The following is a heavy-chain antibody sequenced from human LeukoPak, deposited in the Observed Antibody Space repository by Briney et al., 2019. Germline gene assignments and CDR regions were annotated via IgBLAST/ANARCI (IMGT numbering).Heavy chain of an antibody. Sequence: ASVKVSCKASGYTFTSYYMHWVRQAPGQGLEWMGIINPSGGSTSYAQKFQGRVTMTRDTSKNQFSLKLSSVTAADTAVYYCARNTHYYDRSGITGMHVFDMWGQGTMVTVSS. D-gene: IGHD3-22*01. V-gene: IGHV1-46*01. CDR3: ARNTHYYDRSGITGMHVFDM. J-gene: IGHJ3*02. CDR1: GYTFTSYY. CDR2: INPSGGST.